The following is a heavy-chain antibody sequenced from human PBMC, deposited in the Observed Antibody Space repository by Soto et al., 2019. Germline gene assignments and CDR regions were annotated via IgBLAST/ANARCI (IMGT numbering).Heavy chain of an antibody. Sequence: QVQLQESGPGLVKPSQTLSLTCTVSGGSISSGGYYWSWIRQHPGKGLEWIGYIYYRGSTYYNPSLKSRVTISVDTSKNQFSLKLSSVTAADTAVYYCARGSRLWFGELSNWFDPWGQGTLVTVSS. CDR3: ARGSRLWFGELSNWFDP. CDR1: GGSISSGGYY. D-gene: IGHD3-10*01. J-gene: IGHJ5*02. CDR2: IYYRGST. V-gene: IGHV4-31*03.